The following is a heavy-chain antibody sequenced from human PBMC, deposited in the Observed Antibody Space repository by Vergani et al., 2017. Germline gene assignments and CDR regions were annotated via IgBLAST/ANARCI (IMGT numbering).Heavy chain of an antibody. D-gene: IGHD4-11*01. J-gene: IGHJ4*02. CDR2: ISISSAAI. CDR1: GFTFRTYT. CDR3: AKERDDSNYGFEY. V-gene: IGHV3-48*01. Sequence: EVQLVESGGGLVQPGGSLRLSCVASGFTFRTYTMNWVRQGPGKGLEWLSYISISSAAINYGDAVKGRFTISRDNAKNSLYLQMNSLRAEDTAVYYCAKERDDSNYGFEYWGQGTLVTVSS.